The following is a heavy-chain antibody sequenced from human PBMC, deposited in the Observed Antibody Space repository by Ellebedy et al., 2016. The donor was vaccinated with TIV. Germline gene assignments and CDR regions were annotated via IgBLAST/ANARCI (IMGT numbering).Heavy chain of an antibody. CDR3: ARSSGSYYYYYMDV. V-gene: IGHV1-69*13. J-gene: IGHJ6*03. CDR1: GGTFSSYA. D-gene: IGHD3-10*01. CDR2: IIPIFGTA. Sequence: ASVKVSXKASGGTFSSYAISWVRQAPGQGLEWMGGIIPIFGTANYAQKFQGRVTITADESTSTAYMELSSLRSEDTAVYYCARSSGSYYYYYMDVWGKGTTATVSS.